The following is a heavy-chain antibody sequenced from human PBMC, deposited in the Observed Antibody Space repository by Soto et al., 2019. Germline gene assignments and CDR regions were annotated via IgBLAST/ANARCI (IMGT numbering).Heavy chain of an antibody. Sequence: QVQLVQSGAEVKKPGSSVKVSCKASGGTFSSYAISWVRQAPGQGLEWMGGIIAIFGTANYAQKFQGRVTVTADEYTSTAYLELSSLGSEDTAGYCCAREFRWDRGGFDCWGQGTLVTVSS. J-gene: IGHJ4*02. D-gene: IGHD1-26*01. CDR1: GGTFSSYA. V-gene: IGHV1-69*12. CDR2: IIAIFGTA. CDR3: AREFRWDRGGFDC.